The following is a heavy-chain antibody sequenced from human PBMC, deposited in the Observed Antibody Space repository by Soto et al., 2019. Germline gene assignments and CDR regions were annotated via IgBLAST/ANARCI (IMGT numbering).Heavy chain of an antibody. CDR3: ARGRYGDY. D-gene: IGHD1-1*01. CDR2: ISAHNGNT. V-gene: IGHV1-18*01. CDR1: GYAFTTYG. Sequence: QVHLVQSGAEVKKPGASVKVSCKGSGYAFTTYGITWVRQAPGQGLEWMGWISAHNGNTNYAQKPQGRVTGTRDTSTSTAYMELRSQRSDDTAVYYGARGRYGDYWGQGAVVTVSS. J-gene: IGHJ4*02.